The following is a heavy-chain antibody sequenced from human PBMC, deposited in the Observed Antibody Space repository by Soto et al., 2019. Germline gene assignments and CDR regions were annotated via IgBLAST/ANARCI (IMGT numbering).Heavy chain of an antibody. CDR2: IWSDGSKT. V-gene: IGHV3-33*01. D-gene: IGHD3-3*01. CDR3: ARSWWSGNSRALDY. Sequence: QVQLVESGGGVVQPGTSLRLSCVASGFTFSTYGLHWVRQAPGKGLEWVAVIWSDGSKTDYEDSVKGRFTISRDDSKNTLYLQMNSLRAEDTAVYYCARSWWSGNSRALDYWGQGTLVTVSS. CDR1: GFTFSTYG. J-gene: IGHJ4*02.